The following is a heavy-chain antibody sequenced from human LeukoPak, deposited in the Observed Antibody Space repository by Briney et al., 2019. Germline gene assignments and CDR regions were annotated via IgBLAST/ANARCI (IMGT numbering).Heavy chain of an antibody. CDR1: GGTFSSYA. V-gene: IGHV1-69*01. J-gene: IGHJ5*02. CDR3: ARDLGSSATSTNWFDP. CDR2: IIPIFGTA. Sequence: GSSVKVSCKASGGTFSSYAISWVRQAPGQGLEWMGGIIPIFGTANYAQKFQGRVTITADESTSTAYMELSSLRSDDTAVYYCARDLGSSATSTNWFDPWGQGTLVTVSS. D-gene: IGHD6-6*01.